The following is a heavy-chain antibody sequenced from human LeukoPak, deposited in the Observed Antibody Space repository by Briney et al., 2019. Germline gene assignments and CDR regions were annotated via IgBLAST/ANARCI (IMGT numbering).Heavy chain of an antibody. V-gene: IGHV1-24*01. D-gene: IGHD4-17*01. Sequence: ASVKVSCKVSGYTLTELSMHWVRQAPGKGLEWMGGFDPEDGETIYAQKFQGRVTMTEDTSTDTAYMELSSLRSEDTAVYYCATNPAFGCGDSTSLEDYWGQGTLVTVSS. J-gene: IGHJ4*02. CDR1: GYTLTELS. CDR2: FDPEDGET. CDR3: ATNPAFGCGDSTSLEDY.